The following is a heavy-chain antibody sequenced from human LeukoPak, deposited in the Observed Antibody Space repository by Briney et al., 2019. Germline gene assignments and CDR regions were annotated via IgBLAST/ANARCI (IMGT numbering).Heavy chain of an antibody. CDR1: GAPIMSNY. Sequence: SETLSLTCTVSGAPIMSNYWSWMRQTPGKGLEWIGYIYHIGSTKYNPSLMGRATISVETSNNQFSLKVTSVTAPDKAVYFCYVESEYGDYDFWGQGTLVTVSS. V-gene: IGHV4-59*01. CDR2: IYHIGST. D-gene: IGHD4-17*01. CDR3: YVESEYGDYDF. J-gene: IGHJ4*02.